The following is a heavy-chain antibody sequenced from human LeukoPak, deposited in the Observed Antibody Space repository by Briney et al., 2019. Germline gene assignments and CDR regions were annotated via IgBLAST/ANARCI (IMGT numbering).Heavy chain of an antibody. J-gene: IGHJ4*02. V-gene: IGHV1-46*01. Sequence: ASVKVSCKASGYTFTSYYMHWVRQAPGQGLEWMGIINPSGGSTSYAQKFQGRVTMTRDMSTSTVYMELSSLRPEDTDVYYCARGGPDFWSGYFYYFDYWGQGPLVTVSS. CDR2: INPSGGST. CDR3: ARGGPDFWSGYFYYFDY. CDR1: GYTFTSYY. D-gene: IGHD3-3*01.